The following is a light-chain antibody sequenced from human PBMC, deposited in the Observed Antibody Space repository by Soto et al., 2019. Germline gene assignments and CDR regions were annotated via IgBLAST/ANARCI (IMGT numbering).Light chain of an antibody. V-gene: IGKV1-27*01. CDR2: AAS. CDR3: QKYDIAPWT. CDR1: QVIGKS. J-gene: IGKJ1*01. Sequence: DIQMTQSPSSLSASVGDGVTISCRASQVIGKSLAWYQHQPGKVPNLLIYAASTLQSGVPSRFSGSGSGTDFTLTISSLQPEDVGTYYCQKYDIAPWTFGLGTNVEIK.